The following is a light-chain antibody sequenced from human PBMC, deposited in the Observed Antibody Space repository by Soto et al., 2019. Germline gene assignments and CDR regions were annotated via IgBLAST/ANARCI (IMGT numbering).Light chain of an antibody. Sequence: QSALTQPPSASGSPGQSVTISCSGSSSDIGVYTYVSWYQHHPGKAPKLMIYEVSKRPSGVPDRFSGSKSGNTASLTVSGLQAEDEADYYCSSFADSNSYVFGTGTKLTVL. J-gene: IGLJ1*01. CDR3: SSFADSNSYV. CDR2: EVS. CDR1: SSDIGVYTY. V-gene: IGLV2-8*01.